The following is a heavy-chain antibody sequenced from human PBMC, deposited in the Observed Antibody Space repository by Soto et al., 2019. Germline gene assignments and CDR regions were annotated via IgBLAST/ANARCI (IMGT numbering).Heavy chain of an antibody. D-gene: IGHD3-10*01. Sequence: QSQSLTCAISGASVSSNSAAWNWIRQSPSRGLEWLGRTYYRSKWYNDYAVSVKSRITINPDTSKNQFSLQLNSVTPEDTAVYYCARVFYRGFLALGFDLWGRGTLVTVSS. CDR1: GASVSSNSAA. CDR3: ARVFYRGFLALGFDL. J-gene: IGHJ2*01. CDR2: TYYRSKWYN. V-gene: IGHV6-1*01.